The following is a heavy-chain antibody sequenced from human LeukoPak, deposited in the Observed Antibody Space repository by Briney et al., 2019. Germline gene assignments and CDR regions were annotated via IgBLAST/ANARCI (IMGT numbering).Heavy chain of an antibody. J-gene: IGHJ6*02. Sequence: SEALSLSCTVSGGSISSYYWSWIRQPAGKGLEWIGRIYTSGSTNYNPSLKSRVTMSVDTSKNQFSLKLSSVTAADTAVYYCARDCLVPARGSYYGMDVWGQGTTDTVSS. CDR1: GGSISSYY. CDR3: ARDCLVPARGSYYGMDV. V-gene: IGHV4-4*07. D-gene: IGHD2-2*01. CDR2: IYTSGST.